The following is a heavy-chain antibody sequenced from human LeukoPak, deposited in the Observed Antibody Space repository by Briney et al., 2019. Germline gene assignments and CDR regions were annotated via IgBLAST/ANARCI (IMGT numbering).Heavy chain of an antibody. CDR1: GGTFSKYT. J-gene: IGHJ6*02. CDR3: ARCVVTGYYYYYGMDV. V-gene: IGHV1-69*13. D-gene: IGHD3-22*01. Sequence: ASVKVSCKASGGTFSKYTINWVRQAPGQGLEWMGGIIPIFGTANYAQKFQGRVTITADESTSTAYMELSSLRSEDTAVYYCARCVVTGYYYYYGMDVWGQGTTVTVSS. CDR2: IIPIFGTA.